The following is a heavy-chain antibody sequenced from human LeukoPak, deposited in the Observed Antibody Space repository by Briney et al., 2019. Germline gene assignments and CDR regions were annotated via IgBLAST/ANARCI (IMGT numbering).Heavy chain of an antibody. V-gene: IGHV1-2*02. CDR1: GYTFTGYY. Sequence: ASVKVSCKASGYTFTGYYMHWVRQAPGQGLEWMGWINPNSGGTNYAQRFQGRVTMTRDTSISTAYMELSRLRSDDTAVYYCARGSRDYDILTGYSSLAEFDYWGQGTLVTVSS. CDR3: ARGSRDYDILTGYSSLAEFDY. CDR2: INPNSGGT. D-gene: IGHD3-9*01. J-gene: IGHJ4*02.